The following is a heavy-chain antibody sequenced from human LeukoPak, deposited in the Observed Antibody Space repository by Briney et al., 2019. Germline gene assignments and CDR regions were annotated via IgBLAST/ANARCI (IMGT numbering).Heavy chain of an antibody. Sequence: KPSETLSLTCAVYGGSFSGYYWSWIRQPPGKGLEWIGEINHSGSTNYNPSLKSRVTISVDTSKNQFSLKLSSVTAADTAVYYCARAGLLRCYDYWGQGTLVTVSS. D-gene: IGHD4/OR15-4a*01. V-gene: IGHV4-34*01. CDR2: INHSGST. CDR1: GGSFSGYY. J-gene: IGHJ4*02. CDR3: ARAGLLRCYDY.